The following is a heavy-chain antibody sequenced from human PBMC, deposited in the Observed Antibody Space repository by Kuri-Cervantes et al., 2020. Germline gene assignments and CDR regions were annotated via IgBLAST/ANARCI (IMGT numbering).Heavy chain of an antibody. CDR1: GGTFSSYT. V-gene: IGHV1-69*02. J-gene: IGHJ5*02. CDR2: IIPILGIA. CDR3: ARGGKIVATMGWFDP. Sequence: SVKVSCKASGGTFSSYTISWVRQAPGQGLEWMGRIIPILGIANYAQKFQGRVTITADKSTSTAYMELSSLRSEDTAVYYCARGGKIVATMGWFDPWGQGTLVTVSS. D-gene: IGHD5-12*01.